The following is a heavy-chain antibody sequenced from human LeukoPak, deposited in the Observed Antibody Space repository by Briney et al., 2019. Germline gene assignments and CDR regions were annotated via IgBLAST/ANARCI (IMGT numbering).Heavy chain of an antibody. CDR1: GGSISSYY. Sequence: SETLSLTCTVSGGSISSYYWSWIRQPPGKGLEWIGYIYYSGSTNYNPSLKSRVTISVDTSKNQFSPKLSSVTAADTAVYYCARGYASWLLSDWGQGTLVTVSS. CDR3: ARGYASWLLSD. CDR2: IYYSGST. D-gene: IGHD3-9*01. V-gene: IGHV4-59*01. J-gene: IGHJ4*02.